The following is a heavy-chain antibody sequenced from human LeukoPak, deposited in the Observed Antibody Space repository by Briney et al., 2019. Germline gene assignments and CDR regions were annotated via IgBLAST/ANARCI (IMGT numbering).Heavy chain of an antibody. V-gene: IGHV4-34*01. Sequence: SETLSLTCAVYGGSFSGYYWSWIRQPPGKGLEWIGEINHSGSTNYNPSLKSRVTISVDTSKNQFSLQLSSVTAADTAVYYCARSRYYDFWSGYPLFDPWGQGTLVTVSS. J-gene: IGHJ5*02. CDR3: ARSRYYDFWSGYPLFDP. CDR2: INHSGST. D-gene: IGHD3-3*01. CDR1: GGSFSGYY.